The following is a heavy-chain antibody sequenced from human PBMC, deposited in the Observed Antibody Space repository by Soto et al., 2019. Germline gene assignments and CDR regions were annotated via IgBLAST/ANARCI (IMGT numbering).Heavy chain of an antibody. V-gene: IGHV4-34*01. J-gene: IGHJ6*02. Sequence: QVQLQQWGAGLLKPSETLSLTCAVYGGSFSGYYWSWIRQPPGKGLEWIGEINHCGSTNYNPSLKSRVTISVDTSKNQFSLKLSSVTAADTAVYYCARGGSSSWYGYYYYYGMDVWGQGTTVTVSS. CDR3: ARGGSSSWYGYYYYYGMDV. CDR1: GGSFSGYY. CDR2: INHCGST. D-gene: IGHD6-13*01.